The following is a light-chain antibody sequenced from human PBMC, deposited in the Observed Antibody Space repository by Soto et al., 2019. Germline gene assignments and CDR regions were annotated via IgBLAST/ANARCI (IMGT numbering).Light chain of an antibody. CDR2: DAS. CDR1: QSVSTY. J-gene: IGKJ4*02. V-gene: IGKV3-11*01. Sequence: EILLTQSPATLSLSPGETATLSCRASQSVSTYLAWYQQKPGQPPRLLIYDASNRATGVPARFSGSGSGTDFNLTISSLEPEDFAVYYCQQRSNWPLLTFGGGTKVEIK. CDR3: QQRSNWPLLT.